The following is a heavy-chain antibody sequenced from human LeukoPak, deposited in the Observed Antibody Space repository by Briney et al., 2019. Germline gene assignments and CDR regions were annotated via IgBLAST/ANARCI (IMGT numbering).Heavy chain of an antibody. CDR2: IYYSGST. D-gene: IGHD6-19*01. V-gene: IGHV4-39*01. CDR3: ARHEEAVAGPHFDY. J-gene: IGHJ4*02. Sequence: SETLSLTCTVSGGSISSSSYYWGWIRQPPGKGLEWIGSIYYSGSTYYNPSLKSRVTISVDTSKNQFSLKLSSVTAADTAVYYCARHEEAVAGPHFDYWGQGTLVTVSS. CDR1: GGSISSSSYY.